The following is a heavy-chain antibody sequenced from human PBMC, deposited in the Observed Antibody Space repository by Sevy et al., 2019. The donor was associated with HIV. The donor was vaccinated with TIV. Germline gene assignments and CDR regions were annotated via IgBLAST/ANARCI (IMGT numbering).Heavy chain of an antibody. J-gene: IGHJ6*02. CDR1: EFTFSSYA. CDR2: ISGSGRFT. D-gene: IGHD2-15*01. CDR3: AKGFCSGATCRSDYYYYGMDV. V-gene: IGHV3-23*01. Sequence: GGSLRLSCSASEFTFSSYAMSWVRQAPGKGLEWVSSISGSGRFTYYADFVEGRFIISRDNSKKTLSFQMNSLRAEDTAVYYCAKGFCSGATCRSDYYYYGMDVWGQGTTVTVSS.